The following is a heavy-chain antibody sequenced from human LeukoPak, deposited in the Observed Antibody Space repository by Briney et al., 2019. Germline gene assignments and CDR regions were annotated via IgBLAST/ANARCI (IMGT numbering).Heavy chain of an antibody. J-gene: IGHJ4*02. CDR2: IKEDGSEK. V-gene: IGHV3-7*01. CDR3: ARDPSSLRDSFDY. Sequence: GGSLRLSCAASGFTFSSYWMNWVRQAPGKGLEWVANIKEDGSEKYYVDSVKGRLTISRDNAKNSLYLQMNSLRAEDTAVYYCARDPSSLRDSFDYWGQGSLVTVSS. CDR1: GFTFSSYW.